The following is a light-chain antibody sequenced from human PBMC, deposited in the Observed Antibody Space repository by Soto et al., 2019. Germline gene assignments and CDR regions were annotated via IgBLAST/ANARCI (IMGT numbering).Light chain of an antibody. CDR3: QQYGNSPIT. V-gene: IGKV3D-15*02. Sequence: PGQRATLSCRASQSISTYLAWYQVKPGQAPRLLIYDASSRATGVPARFSGSGSGTDFTLTISSLQSEDFAVYYCQQYGNSPITFGQGTRLEIK. CDR1: QSISTY. J-gene: IGKJ5*01. CDR2: DAS.